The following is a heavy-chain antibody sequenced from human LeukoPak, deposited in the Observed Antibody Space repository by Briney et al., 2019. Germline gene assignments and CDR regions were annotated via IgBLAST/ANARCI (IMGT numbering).Heavy chain of an antibody. J-gene: IGHJ6*03. V-gene: IGHV3-30*02. CDR1: RFTFSSYG. Sequence: PGGSLRLSCAASRFTFSSYGMHWVRQAPGKGLEWVAYVQYDGSNERYADSVKGRFSISRDSSKNILYLQMNSLRGEDTAVYYCAKDRCSNGVGCYYYYMDVWGKGTTVTISS. CDR3: AKDRCSNGVGCYYYYMDV. D-gene: IGHD2-8*01. CDR2: VQYDGSNE.